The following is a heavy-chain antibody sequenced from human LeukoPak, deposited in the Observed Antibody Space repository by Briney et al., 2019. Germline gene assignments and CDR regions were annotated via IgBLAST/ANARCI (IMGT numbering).Heavy chain of an antibody. CDR1: GFTLSSHW. J-gene: IGHJ3*02. CDR3: AKAQWGYCSSTSCYGAAFDI. V-gene: IGHV3-30*02. D-gene: IGHD2-2*01. Sequence: PGGSLRLSCAASGFTLSSHWMGWVRQAPGKGLEWVAVIWYGGSNKYYADSVKGRFTISRDNSKNTLYLQMNSLRAEDTAVYYCAKAQWGYCSSTSCYGAAFDIWGQGTMVTVSS. CDR2: IWYGGSNK.